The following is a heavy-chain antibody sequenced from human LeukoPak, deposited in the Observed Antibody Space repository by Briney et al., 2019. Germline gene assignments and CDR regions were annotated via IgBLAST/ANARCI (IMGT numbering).Heavy chain of an antibody. V-gene: IGHV3-20*03. CDR3: ARAKDCSSTTCPFDI. D-gene: IGHD2-2*01. Sequence: GGSLRLSYAASAFTFDDYGMSWVRQAPGKGLEWVSGINWNSGSTGYADSVKGRFTISRDNAKNSLYLQMNSLRAEDTALYYCARAKDCSSTTCPFDIWGQGTMVTVST. J-gene: IGHJ3*02. CDR1: AFTFDDYG. CDR2: INWNSGST.